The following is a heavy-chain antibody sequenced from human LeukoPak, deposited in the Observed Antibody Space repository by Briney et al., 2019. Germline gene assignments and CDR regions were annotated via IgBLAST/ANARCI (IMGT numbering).Heavy chain of an antibody. J-gene: IGHJ4*02. CDR3: AREEVYDSSGYSDY. V-gene: IGHV4-34*01. CDR1: GGSFSGYY. CDR2: INHSGST. Sequence: SETLSLTCAVYGGSFSGYYWSWIRQPPGKGLEWIGEINHSGSTNYNPSLKSRVTISVDTSKNQFSLKLSSVTAADTAVYYCAREEVYDSSGYSDYWGQGTLVTVSS. D-gene: IGHD3-22*01.